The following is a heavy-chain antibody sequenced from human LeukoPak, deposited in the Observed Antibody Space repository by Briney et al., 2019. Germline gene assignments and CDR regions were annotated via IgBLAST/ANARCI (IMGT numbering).Heavy chain of an antibody. CDR2: IYHRGST. CDR1: GYSISNGYY. V-gene: IGHV4-38-2*02. Sequence: SETLSLTCTVSGYSISNGYYWGWIRRPPGKELEWVGSIYHRGSTYYNPSLRSRVTISLDRSKKKFSLKLTSVTAADTAVYFCARGAEYYAIWRGYAGYSDYWGQGISVTVSS. CDR3: ARGAEYYAIWRGYAGYSDY. J-gene: IGHJ4*02. D-gene: IGHD3-3*01.